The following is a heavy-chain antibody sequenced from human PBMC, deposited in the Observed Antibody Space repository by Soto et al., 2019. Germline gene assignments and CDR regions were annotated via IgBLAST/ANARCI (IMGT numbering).Heavy chain of an antibody. Sequence: QVQLQESGPGLVKPSQTLSLTCTVSGGSISSGGYYWSWIRQHPGKGLEWIGYIYYSGSTYYNPSLKSRVTISVDTSKNQFSLKLSSVTAADTAVYYCARLIEGDFWSGYYTDYYYYMDVWGKGTTVTVSS. CDR3: ARLIEGDFWSGYYTDYYYYMDV. CDR2: IYYSGST. J-gene: IGHJ6*03. D-gene: IGHD3-3*01. V-gene: IGHV4-31*03. CDR1: GGSISSGGYY.